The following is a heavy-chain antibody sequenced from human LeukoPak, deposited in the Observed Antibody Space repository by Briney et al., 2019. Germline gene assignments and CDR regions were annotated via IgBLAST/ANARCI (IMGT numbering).Heavy chain of an antibody. D-gene: IGHD3-16*02. CDR2: ISYSGST. J-gene: IGHJ4*02. V-gene: IGHV4-39*01. CDR3: ARGFEQITFGGVIVDNSNYYDY. Sequence: SETLSLTCTVSGGSITSSDYYWGWTRQPPGKGLEWIGSISYSGSTYYKSSLRSRVTISVDTSKNQFSLKVTSMTAADTAVYYCARGFEQITFGGVIVDNSNYYDYWGQGTLVTVSS. CDR1: GGSITSSDYY.